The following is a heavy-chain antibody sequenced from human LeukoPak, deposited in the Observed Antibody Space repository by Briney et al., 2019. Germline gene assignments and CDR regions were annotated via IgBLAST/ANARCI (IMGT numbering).Heavy chain of an antibody. CDR3: ARDQGTMTTVPYNWFDP. Sequence: SQTLSLTCTVSGGSISSGGYYWSWIRQHPGKGLEWIGYIYYSGSTYYNPSLKSRVTISVDTSKNQSSLKLSSVTAADTAVYYCARDQGTMTTVPYNWFDPWGQGTLVTVSS. CDR1: GGSISSGGYY. J-gene: IGHJ5*02. D-gene: IGHD4-17*01. V-gene: IGHV4-31*03. CDR2: IYYSGST.